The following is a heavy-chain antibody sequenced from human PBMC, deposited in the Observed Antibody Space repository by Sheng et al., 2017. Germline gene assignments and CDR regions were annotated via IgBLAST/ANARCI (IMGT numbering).Heavy chain of an antibody. Sequence: QVQLVQSGTEVKKPGSSVKVSCKASGGTFGTYPISWVRQAPGQGLEWMGGIIPIYGTAIYAQNFQGGVTITADESTSTAYMELSSLRSDDTAVYYCAKSHSSGWWAFDFWGQGTLVTVSS. CDR2: IIPIYGTA. D-gene: IGHD6-19*01. CDR3: AKSHSSGWWAFDF. CDR1: GGTFGTYP. V-gene: IGHV1-69*01. J-gene: IGHJ4*02.